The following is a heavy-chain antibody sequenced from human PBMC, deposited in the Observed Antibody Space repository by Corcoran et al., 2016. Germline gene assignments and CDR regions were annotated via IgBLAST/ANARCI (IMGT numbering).Heavy chain of an antibody. CDR1: GGSFSGYY. V-gene: IGHV4-34*01. J-gene: IGHJ6*02. D-gene: IGHD2-2*01. Sequence: QLQQWGAGLLKPSETLSLTCAVYGGSFSGYYWSWIRQPPGKGLEWIGEINHSGSTNYNPSLKSRVTISVDTSKNQFSLKLSSVTAADTAVYYCARGNIVVVPAARGGYYYYGMDVWGQGTTVTVSS. CDR3: ARGNIVVVPAARGGYYYYGMDV. CDR2: INHSGST.